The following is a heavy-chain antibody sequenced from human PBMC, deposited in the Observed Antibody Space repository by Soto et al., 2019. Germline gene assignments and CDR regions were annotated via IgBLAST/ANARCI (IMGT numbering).Heavy chain of an antibody. V-gene: IGHV1-2*02. J-gene: IGHJ6*02. D-gene: IGHD1-7*01. Sequence: ASVKVSCKASGYTFTGQYMHWVRQAPGQGLEWMGWINPNSGDTNYAQKFQGRVTMTRDTSIGTAYMGLSSLRSNDTAIYYCARESSGITLYGMDVWGQGPTVTVYS. CDR1: GYTFTGQY. CDR2: INPNSGDT. CDR3: ARESSGITLYGMDV.